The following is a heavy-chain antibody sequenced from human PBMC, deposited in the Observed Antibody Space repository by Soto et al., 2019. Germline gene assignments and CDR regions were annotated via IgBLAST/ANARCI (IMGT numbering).Heavy chain of an antibody. CDR1: GGSFSGYY. V-gene: IGHV4-34*01. D-gene: IGHD3-3*01. CDR2: INHSGST. J-gene: IGHJ4*02. Sequence: SETLSLTCAVYGGSFSGYYWSWIRQPPGKGLEWIGEINHSGSTNYNPSLKSRVTISVDTSKNQFSLKLSSVTAADTAVYYCARGKGFLEWFIDYWGQGTLVTVSS. CDR3: ARGKGFLEWFIDY.